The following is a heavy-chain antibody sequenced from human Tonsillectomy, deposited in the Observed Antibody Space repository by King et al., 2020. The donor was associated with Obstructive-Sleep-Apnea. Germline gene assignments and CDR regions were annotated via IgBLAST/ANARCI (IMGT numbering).Heavy chain of an antibody. D-gene: IGHD3-3*01. J-gene: IGHJ4*02. CDR2: ITWNSGSI. Sequence: AMHWVRQAPGKGLEWGSGITWNSGSIGYVYSVKVRFTISRDNAKNSLYLQMNSLRAEDTALYYCARQGNRRRGYYSSFDYWGQGTLVTVSS. V-gene: IGHV3-9*01. CDR1: A. CDR3: ARQGNRRRGYYSSFDY.